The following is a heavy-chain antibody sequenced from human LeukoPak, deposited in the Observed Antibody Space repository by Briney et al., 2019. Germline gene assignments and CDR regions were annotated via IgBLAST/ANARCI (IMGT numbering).Heavy chain of an antibody. CDR1: GGSINSRSYH. V-gene: IGHV4-39*01. J-gene: IGHJ4*02. CDR2: IYYSENA. D-gene: IGHD3-3*01. Sequence: SETLSLTCTVSGGSINSRSYHWAWIRQPPGKGLEWIGSIYYSENASCNPSLKSRFTISIDTTKNQFSLKLSSVTAADTAVYYCARNYNLEWLFVFDYWGQGTLVTVSS. CDR3: ARNYNLEWLFVFDY.